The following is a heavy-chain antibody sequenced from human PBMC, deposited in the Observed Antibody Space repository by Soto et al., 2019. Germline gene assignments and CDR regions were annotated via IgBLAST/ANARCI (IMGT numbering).Heavy chain of an antibody. D-gene: IGHD1-26*01. CDR1: GYSFTSYG. J-gene: IGHJ4*02. CDR3: ARDLGSDLSAPGAVFDD. CDR2: ISVYNGNT. V-gene: IGHV1-18*01. Sequence: ASVKVSFKASGYSFTSYGITWLRQAPGQGLEWMGWISVYNGNTNYAQNVQGRVTLTTDTSTYTSYMELRSLQSDDTAIYYCARDLGSDLSAPGAVFDDWGQGTPVTVSS.